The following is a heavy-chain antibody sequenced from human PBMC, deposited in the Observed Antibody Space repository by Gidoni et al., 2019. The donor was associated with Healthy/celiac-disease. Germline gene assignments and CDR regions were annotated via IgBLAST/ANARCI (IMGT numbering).Heavy chain of an antibody. V-gene: IGHV3-21*01. D-gene: IGHD3-10*02. Sequence: EVQLVESGGGLVKPGGSLSLSCAASGFTFSSYSMNWVRQAPGKGLEWVSSISSSSSYIYYADSVKGRFTISRDNAKNSLYLQMNSLRAEDTAVYYCARDVHDRRIWFDPWGQGTLVTVSS. CDR3: ARDVHDRRIWFDP. CDR2: ISSSSSYI. J-gene: IGHJ5*02. CDR1: GFTFSSYS.